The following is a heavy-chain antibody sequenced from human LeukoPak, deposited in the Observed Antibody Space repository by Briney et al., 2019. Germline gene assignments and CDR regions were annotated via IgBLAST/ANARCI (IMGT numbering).Heavy chain of an antibody. Sequence: PGRSLRLSCAASGFTFSSYGMHWVRQAPGKGLEWVAVIWYDGSNKYYADSVKGRFTISRDNSKNTLYLQMNSLRAEDTAVYYCAKDYDFWSGYYDYWGQGTLVTVSS. V-gene: IGHV3-33*06. J-gene: IGHJ4*02. D-gene: IGHD3-3*01. CDR2: IWYDGSNK. CDR1: GFTFSSYG. CDR3: AKDYDFWSGYYDY.